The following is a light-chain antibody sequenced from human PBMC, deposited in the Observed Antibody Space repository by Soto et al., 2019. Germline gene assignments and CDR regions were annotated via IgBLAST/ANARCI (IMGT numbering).Light chain of an antibody. J-gene: IGKJ1*01. CDR3: QQYGSSPPSWT. CDR2: GAS. Sequence: ETVLTQSPGTLSLSPGERATLSCRASQSVSSSYLAWYQQKHGQAPRLLIYGASSRATGIPDRFSGSGSGTDLTLTISRLEPEAFAVYYCQQYGSSPPSWTFGQGTKVEIK. V-gene: IGKV3-20*01. CDR1: QSVSSSY.